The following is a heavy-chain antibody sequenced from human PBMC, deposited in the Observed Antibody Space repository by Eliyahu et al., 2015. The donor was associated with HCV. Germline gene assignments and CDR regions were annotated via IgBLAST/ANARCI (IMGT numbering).Heavy chain of an antibody. J-gene: IGHJ4*02. D-gene: IGHD3-10*01. V-gene: IGHV4-38-2*02. Sequence: QVQLQESGPGLVKPSETLSLTCAVSGYSISSGYYWGWIRQPPGKGLEWIGGIYHSGSTYYNPSLKSRVTISVDTSKNQFSLKLSSVTAADTAVYYCAREFERFGIDYWGQGTLVTVSS. CDR3: AREFERFGIDY. CDR1: GYSISSGYY. CDR2: IYHSGST.